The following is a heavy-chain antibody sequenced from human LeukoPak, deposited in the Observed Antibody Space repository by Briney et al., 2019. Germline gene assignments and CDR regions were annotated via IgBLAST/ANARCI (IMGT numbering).Heavy chain of an antibody. D-gene: IGHD3-10*01. CDR3: AREIRGITARSAFDI. Sequence: GASVKVSCKASGGTFSSYTISWVRQAPGQGLEWMGRIIPILGIANYAQKFQGRVTITADKSTSTAYMELSSLRSDDTAVYYCAREIRGITARSAFDIWGQGTMVTVSS. V-gene: IGHV1-69*04. J-gene: IGHJ3*02. CDR1: GGTFSSYT. CDR2: IIPILGIA.